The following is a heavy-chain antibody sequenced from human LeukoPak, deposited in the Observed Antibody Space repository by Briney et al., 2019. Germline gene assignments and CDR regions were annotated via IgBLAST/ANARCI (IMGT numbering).Heavy chain of an antibody. CDR2: IYYSGST. D-gene: IGHD7-27*01. CDR3: ARLSGGEDYYYYYYMDV. V-gene: IGHV4-59*12. Sequence: SETLSLTCTVSGGSISSYYWSWIRQPPGKGLEWIGYIYYSGSTNYNPSLKSRVTISVDTSKNQFSLKLSSVTAADTAVYYCARLSGGEDYYYYYYMDVWGKGTTVTVSS. J-gene: IGHJ6*03. CDR1: GGSISSYY.